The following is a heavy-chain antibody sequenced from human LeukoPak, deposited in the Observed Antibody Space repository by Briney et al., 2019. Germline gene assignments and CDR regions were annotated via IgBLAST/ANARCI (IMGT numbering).Heavy chain of an antibody. CDR3: ARDPLSIVVVPAAMGLDY. CDR2: INPNSGGT. D-gene: IGHD2-2*01. V-gene: IGHV1-2*02. J-gene: IGHJ4*02. Sequence: ASVKVSCKASGDTFTGYYMHWVRQAPGQGLECIGWINPNSGGTNYAQKFQGRVTMTRDTSISTAYMELSRLRSDDTAVYYCARDPLSIVVVPAAMGLDYWGQGTLVTVSS. CDR1: GDTFTGYY.